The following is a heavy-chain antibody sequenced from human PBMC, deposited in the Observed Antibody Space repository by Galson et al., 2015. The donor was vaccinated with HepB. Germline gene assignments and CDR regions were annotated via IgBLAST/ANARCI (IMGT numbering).Heavy chain of an antibody. J-gene: IGHJ4*02. CDR2: VSYDGSGK. V-gene: IGHV3-30*18. Sequence: SLRLSCAASGFSFSSYGMHWVRQAPGKGLEWVAVVSYDGSGKYYADSAKGRFTISRDNSKNTLYLQMNSLRAEDTAVYYCAKPYNSGWYGDLDYWGQGTLVTVSS. CDR1: GFSFSSYG. D-gene: IGHD6-19*01. CDR3: AKPYNSGWYGDLDY.